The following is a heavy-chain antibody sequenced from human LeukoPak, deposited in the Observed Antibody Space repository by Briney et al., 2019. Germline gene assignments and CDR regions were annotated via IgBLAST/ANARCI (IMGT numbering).Heavy chain of an antibody. Sequence: GGSLRPSSAPSGFTFSSYAMHWVRQAPGKGLEWVAVISYDGSTKYYADSVKGRFTISRDNSKNTLYLQMNSLRAEDTAVYYCASVGVSGWYYFDYWGQGTLVTVSS. D-gene: IGHD6-19*01. J-gene: IGHJ4*02. CDR1: GFTFSSYA. V-gene: IGHV3-30-3*01. CDR2: ISYDGSTK. CDR3: ASVGVSGWYYFDY.